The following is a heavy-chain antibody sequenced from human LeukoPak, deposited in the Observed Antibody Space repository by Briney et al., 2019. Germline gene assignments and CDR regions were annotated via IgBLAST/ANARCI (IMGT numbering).Heavy chain of an antibody. Sequence: SQTLSLTCAISGDSVSSNSAAWHWVRQSPSRGLEWLGRTYYRSRWYNDYAVSVKSRITINADTFKNQFSLQMNSVTPEDTAVYYCAAGSSGSSNYYFDYWGQGTLVTVSS. J-gene: IGHJ4*02. D-gene: IGHD3-10*01. CDR3: AAGSSGSSNYYFDY. CDR2: TYYRSRWYN. V-gene: IGHV6-1*01. CDR1: GDSVSSNSAA.